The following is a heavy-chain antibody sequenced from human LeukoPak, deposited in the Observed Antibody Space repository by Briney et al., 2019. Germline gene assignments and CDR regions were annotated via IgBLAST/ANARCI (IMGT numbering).Heavy chain of an antibody. CDR3: ARQLKYDYGDYWFDP. V-gene: IGHV5-51*01. J-gene: IGHJ5*02. CDR2: IYPGDSDT. Sequence: GESLKISCKGSGYSFTSYWIGWVRQMPGKGLEWMGIIYPGDSDTRYSPSFQGQVTISADKSISTAYLQGSSLKASDTAMYYCARQLKYDYGDYWFDPWGQGTLVTVSS. CDR1: GYSFTSYW. D-gene: IGHD4-17*01.